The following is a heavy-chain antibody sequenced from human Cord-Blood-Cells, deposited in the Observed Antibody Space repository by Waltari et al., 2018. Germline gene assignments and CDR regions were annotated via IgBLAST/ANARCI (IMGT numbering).Heavy chain of an antibody. CDR1: GYTFTGYY. Sequence: QVQLVQSGAEVKKPGASVKVSCMASGYTFTGYYMPWVRQAPGQGLEWMGWINPNSGGTNYAQKFQGRVTMTRDTSISTAYMELSRLRSDDTAVYYCARVSRSGNYDILTGNLDYWGQGTLVTVSS. V-gene: IGHV1-2*02. D-gene: IGHD3-9*01. J-gene: IGHJ4*02. CDR3: ARVSRSGNYDILTGNLDY. CDR2: INPNSGGT.